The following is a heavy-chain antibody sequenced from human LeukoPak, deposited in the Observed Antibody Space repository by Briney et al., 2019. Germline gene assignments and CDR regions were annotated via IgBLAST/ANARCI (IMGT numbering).Heavy chain of an antibody. J-gene: IGHJ5*02. CDR2: INHSGST. CDR3: ARAAANFNWFDP. Sequence: PSETLSLTCAVYGGSFSDYYWSWIRQPPGKGLEWIGEINHSGSTNYNPSLKSRVTVSVDTFKNQFSLKVSSVTAADTAVYYCARAAANFNWFDPWGQGTLVTVSS. V-gene: IGHV4-34*01. CDR1: GGSFSDYY. D-gene: IGHD1-1*01.